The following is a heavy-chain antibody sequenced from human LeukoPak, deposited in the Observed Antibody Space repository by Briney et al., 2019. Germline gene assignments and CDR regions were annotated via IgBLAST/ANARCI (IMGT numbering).Heavy chain of an antibody. CDR2: ISSSGSTI. D-gene: IGHD3-16*02. CDR3: AGTLSETANDAFDI. CDR1: GFTFSDYY. Sequence: GGSLRLSCAASGFTFSDYYMSWIRQAPGKGLEWVSYISSSGSTIYYADSVKGRFTISRDNAKNSLYLQMNSLRAEDTAVYYCAGTLSETANDAFDIWGQGTMVTVSS. V-gene: IGHV3-11*01. J-gene: IGHJ3*02.